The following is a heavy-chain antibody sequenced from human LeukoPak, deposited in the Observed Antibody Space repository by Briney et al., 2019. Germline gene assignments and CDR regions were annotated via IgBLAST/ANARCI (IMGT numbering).Heavy chain of an antibody. V-gene: IGHV4-59*08. D-gene: IGHD2-2*03. J-gene: IGHJ4*02. CDR1: GGSISSYY. CDR2: IYYSGST. CDR3: ARHSRLDKSSLSWADY. Sequence: KSSETLSLTCTVPGGSISSYYWSWIRQPPGKGLEWIGYIYYSGSTNYNPSLKSRVTISVDTSKNQFSLKLSSVTAADTAVYYCARHSRLDKSSLSWADYWGQGTLVTVSS.